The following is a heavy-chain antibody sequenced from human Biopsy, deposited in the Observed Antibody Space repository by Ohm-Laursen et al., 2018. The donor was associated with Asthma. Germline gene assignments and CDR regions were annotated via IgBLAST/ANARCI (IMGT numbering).Heavy chain of an antibody. Sequence: ASVKVSCKVSGWTLSELPMHWVRQAPGKGPEWMGGFDPEDGETTYAQKFQGRVTMTRDTSTSTVYMELSSLRSEDTAVYYCARRGITGTTLDYWGQGTLVTVSS. V-gene: IGHV1-24*01. CDR1: GWTLSELP. J-gene: IGHJ4*02. CDR3: ARRGITGTTLDY. CDR2: FDPEDGET. D-gene: IGHD1-7*01.